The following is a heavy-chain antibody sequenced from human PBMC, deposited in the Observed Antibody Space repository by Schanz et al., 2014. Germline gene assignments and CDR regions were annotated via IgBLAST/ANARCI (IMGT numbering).Heavy chain of an antibody. V-gene: IGHV1-46*03. Sequence: QVQLVQSGVEVKRPGASVRVSCKASGYSFTDYAIHWVRQAPGQGLEWMGKINPSSGTTRIAQNFQGRLTVTRDTSTSTVNMELSSLRSEDTAVYYCARGGFFDSTSFDSWGQGTLGTVSS. CDR2: INPSSGTT. D-gene: IGHD2-2*01. J-gene: IGHJ4*02. CDR1: GYSFTDYA. CDR3: ARGGFFDSTSFDS.